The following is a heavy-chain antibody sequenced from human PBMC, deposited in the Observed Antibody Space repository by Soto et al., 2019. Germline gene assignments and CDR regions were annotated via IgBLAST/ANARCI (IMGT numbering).Heavy chain of an antibody. CDR2: ISGSGGST. D-gene: IGHD1-26*01. CDR1: LFTWRSYA. Sequence: VGSLRLSYAASLFTWRSYARLWVRQAPGKGLEWVSAISGSGGSTYYADSVKGRFTISRDNSKNTLYLQMNSLRAEDTAVYYCAKDPDFEVGATHDYWGQGT. J-gene: IGHJ4*02. V-gene: IGHV3-23*01. CDR3: AKDPDFEVGATHDY.